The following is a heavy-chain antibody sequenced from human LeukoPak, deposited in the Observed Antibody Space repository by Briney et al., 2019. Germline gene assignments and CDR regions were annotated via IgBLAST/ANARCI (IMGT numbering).Heavy chain of an antibody. D-gene: IGHD3-22*01. CDR2: IYPGDSDT. V-gene: IGHV5-51*01. CDR1: GYSFTSYW. CDR3: ARLPHYYDSSGFPDY. Sequence: PGESLKISCKGSGYSFTSYWIGLVRQMPGKGLEWMGIIYPGDSDTRYSPSFQGQVTISADTSISTAYLQWSSLKASDTAMYYCARLPHYYDSSGFPDYWGQGTLVTVSS. J-gene: IGHJ4*02.